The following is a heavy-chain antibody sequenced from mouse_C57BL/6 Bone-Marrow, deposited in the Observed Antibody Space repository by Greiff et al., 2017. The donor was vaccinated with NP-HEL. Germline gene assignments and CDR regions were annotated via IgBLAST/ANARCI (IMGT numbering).Heavy chain of an antibody. CDR2: INPNNGGT. Sequence: EVQLQQSGPELVKPGASVKISCKASGYTFTDYYMNWVKQSHGKSLEWIGDINPNNGGTSYNQKFKGKATLTVDKSSSTAYMELRSLTSEDSAVYYCARRGWLGDYWGQGTTLTVSS. D-gene: IGHD2-3*01. J-gene: IGHJ2*01. V-gene: IGHV1-26*01. CDR1: GYTFTDYY. CDR3: ARRGWLGDY.